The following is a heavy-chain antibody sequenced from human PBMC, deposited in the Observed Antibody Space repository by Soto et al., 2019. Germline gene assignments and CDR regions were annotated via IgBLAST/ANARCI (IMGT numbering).Heavy chain of an antibody. J-gene: IGHJ6*03. CDR2: INPNGGVT. V-gene: IGHV1-2*04. D-gene: IGHD5-12*01. CDR3: ARESGGATATVDYYYFSMDV. Sequence: QVQLVQSGAEVRKPGASVTVSCRSSGDSFNDYYIHWVRQAPGQGFEWMGLINPNGGVTKYAQKVQGCGNMTRDQSIRTVYLQLSRLRSDDTAVYYCARESGGATATVDYYYFSMDVWGTGTTVTVSS. CDR1: GDSFNDYY.